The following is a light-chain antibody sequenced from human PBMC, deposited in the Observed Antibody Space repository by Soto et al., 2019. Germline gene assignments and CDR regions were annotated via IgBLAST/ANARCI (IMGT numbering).Light chain of an antibody. V-gene: IGLV2-14*01. CDR3: ASYTSSSSYV. CDR1: SSDVGGYNY. Sequence: QSVLTQPASVSRSPGQSITISCTGTSSDVGGYNYVSWYQQHPGKAPKLMIYEVSNRPSGVSNRFSGSKSGNTASLTISGLQAEDEADYYCASYTSSSSYVFGTGTKVTV. J-gene: IGLJ1*01. CDR2: EVS.